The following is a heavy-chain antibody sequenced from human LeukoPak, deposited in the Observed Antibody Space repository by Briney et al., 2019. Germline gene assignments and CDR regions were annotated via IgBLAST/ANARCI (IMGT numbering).Heavy chain of an antibody. D-gene: IGHD6-25*01. CDR1: GASISSGGYC. CDR2: IFYGGKT. J-gene: IGHJ4*02. CDR3: ARSAAY. Sequence: SETLSLTCTVSGASISSGGYCWSWIRQPPGKGLEWIGYIFYGGKTDYTPSLSPSLRGRVTISADRSKNQFFLKVRSVTAADTAVYYCARSAAYWGQGTLVTVSS. V-gene: IGHV4-30-2*01.